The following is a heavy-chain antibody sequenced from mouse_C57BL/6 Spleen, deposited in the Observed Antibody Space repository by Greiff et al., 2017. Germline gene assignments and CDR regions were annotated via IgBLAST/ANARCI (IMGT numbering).Heavy chain of an antibody. D-gene: IGHD1-1*01. CDR1: GYAFSSSW. CDR2: IYPGDGDT. Sequence: QVQLQQSGPELVKPGASVKISCKASGYAFSSSWMNWVKQRPGKGLEWIGRIYPGDGDTNYNGKFKGKATLTADKSSSTAYMQLSSLTSEDSAVYFCARSVITTVVADFDFWGPGTTLTVSS. J-gene: IGHJ2*01. V-gene: IGHV1-82*01. CDR3: ARSVITTVVADFDF.